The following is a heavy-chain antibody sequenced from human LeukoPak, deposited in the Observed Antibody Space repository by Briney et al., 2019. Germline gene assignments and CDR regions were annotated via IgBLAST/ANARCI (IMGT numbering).Heavy chain of an antibody. V-gene: IGHV3-23*01. D-gene: IGHD2-21*02. CDR1: GFTFSSYA. Sequence: WGSLRLSCAASGFTFSSYAMSWVRQAPGKGLEWVSAISGSGGSTYYADSVKGRFTISRDNSKNTLYLQMNSLRAEDTAVYYCAGSRCGDCDFDYWGQGTLVTVSS. CDR2: ISGSGGST. J-gene: IGHJ4*02. CDR3: AGSRCGDCDFDY.